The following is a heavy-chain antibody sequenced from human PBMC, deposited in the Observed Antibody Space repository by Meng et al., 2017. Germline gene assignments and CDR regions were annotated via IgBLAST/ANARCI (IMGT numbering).Heavy chain of an antibody. V-gene: IGHV4-4*02. CDR2: IYHSGST. CDR1: GGSIHRSNW. CDR3: ARIGDWGSTRYFDY. Sequence: QVGLKVSGLGPLNPVAALVDAGGFSGGSIHRSNWWSRVRQPPVKGLEWIGEIYHSGSTNYHPSLKSRATISGEKSKTQFSMKLSSVTAAEKAVYYGARIGDWGSTRYFDYWGQGTLVTVSS. D-gene: IGHD7-27*01. J-gene: IGHJ4*02.